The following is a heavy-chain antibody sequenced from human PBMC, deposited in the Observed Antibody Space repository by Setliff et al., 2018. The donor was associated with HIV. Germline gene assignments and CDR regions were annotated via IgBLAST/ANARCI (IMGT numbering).Heavy chain of an antibody. V-gene: IGHV4-4*02. CDR1: GGSISSTKW. D-gene: IGHD2-21*02. Sequence: PSETLSLTCEVSGGSISSTKWWNWVRQPPGKGLEWIGEIYQSGATNYNPSLKSRVTMSVDTSNNQFSLTLNSVTAADTATYYCASRGIVVVTMSMPDEFFVHWGHGTLVTVSS. CDR2: IYQSGAT. J-gene: IGHJ1*01. CDR3: ASRGIVVVTMSMPDEFFVH.